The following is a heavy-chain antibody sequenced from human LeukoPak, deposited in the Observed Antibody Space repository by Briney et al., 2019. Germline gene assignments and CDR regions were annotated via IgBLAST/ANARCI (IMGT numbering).Heavy chain of an antibody. V-gene: IGHV3-30-3*01. CDR3: ARGPGYYDSSGYWL. CDR1: GFTFSSYA. J-gene: IGHJ6*02. CDR2: ISYDGSNN. D-gene: IGHD3-22*01. Sequence: PGRSLRLSCAASGFTFSSYAMHWVRQAPGKGLGWVAVISYDGSNNYYADSVKGRFTISRDNSKTTLYLQMNSLRAEDTAVYYCARGPGYYDSSGYWLWGQGTTVTVSS.